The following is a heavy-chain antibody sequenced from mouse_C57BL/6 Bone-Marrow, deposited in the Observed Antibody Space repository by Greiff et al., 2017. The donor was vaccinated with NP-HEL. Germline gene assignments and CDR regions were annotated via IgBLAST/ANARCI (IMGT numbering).Heavy chain of an antibody. J-gene: IGHJ1*03. Sequence: EVKLLESGPGLAKPSQTLSLTCSVTGYSITSDYWNWIRKFPGNKLEYMGYISYSGSTYYNPSLKSRISITRDTSKNQYYLQLNSVTTEDTATYYCARDHYYGSSFHWYFDVWGTGTTVTVSS. CDR2: ISYSGST. D-gene: IGHD1-1*01. CDR3: ARDHYYGSSFHWYFDV. V-gene: IGHV3-8*01. CDR1: GYSITSDY.